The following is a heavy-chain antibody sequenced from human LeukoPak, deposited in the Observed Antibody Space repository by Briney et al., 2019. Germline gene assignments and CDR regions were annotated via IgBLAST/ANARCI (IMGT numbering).Heavy chain of an antibody. D-gene: IGHD2-21*02. Sequence: SETLSLTCTVSGVSISSYSWSWIRQPAEKGLEWIGRIYTSGNSNYNPSLKSRVTMSIDTSKKQFSLRMSSVADADTAVYYCASSSVMETASGFDHWGQGSLVTVSS. J-gene: IGHJ4*02. CDR1: GVSISSYS. V-gene: IGHV4-4*07. CDR3: ASSSVMETASGFDH. CDR2: IYTSGNS.